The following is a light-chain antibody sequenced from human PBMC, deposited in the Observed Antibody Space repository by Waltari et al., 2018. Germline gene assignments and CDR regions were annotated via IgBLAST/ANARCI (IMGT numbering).Light chain of an antibody. Sequence: DIQMTQSPSTLSASVGYNVTITCRASQSISSWLAWYQQKAGKAPKILIYKASSLKSGVPSRFSGSGSGTEFTLTISSLQPDDFATYYCQQYYIYRTFGQGTKVEIK. CDR2: KAS. J-gene: IGKJ1*01. V-gene: IGKV1-5*03. CDR3: QQYYIYRT. CDR1: QSISSW.